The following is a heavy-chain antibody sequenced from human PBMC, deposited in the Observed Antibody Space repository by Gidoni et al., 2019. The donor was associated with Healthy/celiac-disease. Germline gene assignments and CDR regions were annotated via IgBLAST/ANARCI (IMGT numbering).Heavy chain of an antibody. J-gene: IGHJ6*02. CDR3: ARDEKVPYDILTEDYYYYGMDV. Sequence: EVQLVESGGGLVQPGGSLRLSCAASGFTFSLYSMNWVRQAPGTGLEWVSYISSSSSTIYYADSVKGRFTISRDNAKNSLYLQMNSLRDEDTAVYYCARDEKVPYDILTEDYYYYGMDVWGQGTTVTVSS. CDR1: GFTFSLYS. D-gene: IGHD3-9*01. V-gene: IGHV3-48*02. CDR2: ISSSSSTI.